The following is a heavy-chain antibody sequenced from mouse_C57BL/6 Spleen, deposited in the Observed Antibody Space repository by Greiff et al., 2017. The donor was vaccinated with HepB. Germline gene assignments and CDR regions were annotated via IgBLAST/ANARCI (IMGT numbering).Heavy chain of an antibody. Sequence: QVQLQQPGAELVKPGASVKMSCKASGYTLTSYWITWVKQRPGQGLEWIGDIYPGSGSTNYNETFKSKATLTVDTSSSTAYMQISSLTSEDSAVYCCARWAKKLGQGPDYWGQGTTLTVSS. CDR3: ARWAKKLGQGPDY. CDR2: IYPGSGST. J-gene: IGHJ2*01. V-gene: IGHV1-55*01. D-gene: IGHD4-1*01. CDR1: GYTLTSYW.